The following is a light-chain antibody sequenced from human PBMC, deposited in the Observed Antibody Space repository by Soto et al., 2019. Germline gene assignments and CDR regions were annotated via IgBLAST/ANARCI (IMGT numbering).Light chain of an antibody. V-gene: IGKV3-20*01. CDR2: GAS. CDR1: QSFSSTY. CDR3: QQYATSPIT. J-gene: IGKJ5*01. Sequence: EIVLTQSPGTLSLSPGERATLSCRASQSFSSTYLAWYQQKPGQAPRLLIYGASSRATGIPDRFSGSGSGTDFTLTITPLEPEDFAVYFCQQYATSPITFGQGTRLDIK.